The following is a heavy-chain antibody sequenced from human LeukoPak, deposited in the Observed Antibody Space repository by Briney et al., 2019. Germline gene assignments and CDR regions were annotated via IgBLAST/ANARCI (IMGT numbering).Heavy chain of an antibody. CDR3: TKSEGVATLAIFDY. CDR1: GFTFSTYS. Sequence: GESLRLSCAASGFTFSTYSMNWLRLAPGKGPEWVATITNSGGGTYYADAVKGRFSISRDDSSKTLYLQMNSLGVEDTAMYYCTKSEGVATLAIFDYWGQGTLVTVSS. CDR2: ITNSGGGT. J-gene: IGHJ4*02. V-gene: IGHV3-23*01. D-gene: IGHD2-21*01.